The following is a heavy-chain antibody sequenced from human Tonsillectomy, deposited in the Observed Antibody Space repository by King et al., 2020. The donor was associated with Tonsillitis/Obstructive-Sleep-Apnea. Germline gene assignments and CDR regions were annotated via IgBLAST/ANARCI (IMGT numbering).Heavy chain of an antibody. CDR2: IKEDGSEK. CDR3: ARVLDYCDSSGYRGFDV. D-gene: IGHD3-22*01. Sequence: VQLVQSGGGLVQPGGSLRLSCAASGFTFSSYWMSWVRQAPGKGLEWVANIKEDGSEKYYVDSVKGRFTISRDNAKNSLYLQMNSLRAEDTAVYYCARVLDYCDSSGYRGFDVWGQGTMVTVSS. J-gene: IGHJ3*01. V-gene: IGHV3-7*03. CDR1: GFTFSSYW.